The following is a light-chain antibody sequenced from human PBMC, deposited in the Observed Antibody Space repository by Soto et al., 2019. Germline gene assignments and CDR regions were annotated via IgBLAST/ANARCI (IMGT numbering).Light chain of an antibody. Sequence: QSVLTQPPSVSGAPGQGVTISCTGSSSNIGAPYDVHWYQHLPGTAPKLLIYYNNQRPSGVPDRFSGSKSGTSASLAISGLQSEDEADYYCSTWDDSLNAVLFGGGTKVTVL. CDR2: YNN. J-gene: IGLJ2*01. V-gene: IGLV1-40*01. CDR3: STWDDSLNAVL. CDR1: SSNIGAPYD.